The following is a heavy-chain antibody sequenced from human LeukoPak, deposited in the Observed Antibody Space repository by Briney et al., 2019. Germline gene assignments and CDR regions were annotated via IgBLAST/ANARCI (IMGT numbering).Heavy chain of an antibody. V-gene: IGHV4-61*02. J-gene: IGHJ6*03. D-gene: IGHD2-2*01. Sequence: SETLSLTCTVSGASISSGSYYWSWIRQPAGKGLEWIGRIYTSGSTNYNPSLKSRVTISVDTSKNQFSLKLSSVTAADTAVYYCARVVPAANYYYYMDVWGKGTTVTISS. CDR3: ARVVPAANYYYYMDV. CDR1: GASISSGSYY. CDR2: IYTSGST.